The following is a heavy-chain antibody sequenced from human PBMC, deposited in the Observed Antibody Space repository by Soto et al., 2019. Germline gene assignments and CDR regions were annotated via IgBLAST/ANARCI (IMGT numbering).Heavy chain of an antibody. Sequence: SETLSLTCTVSGGSISSSSYYWGWIRQPPGKGLEWIGSIYYSGSTYYNPSLKSRVTISVDTSKNQFSLKLSSVTAADTAVYYCAAPTTYSGYDADCWGQGTLVTVSS. CDR1: GGSISSSSYY. D-gene: IGHD5-12*01. CDR3: AAPTTYSGYDADC. V-gene: IGHV4-39*01. J-gene: IGHJ4*02. CDR2: IYYSGST.